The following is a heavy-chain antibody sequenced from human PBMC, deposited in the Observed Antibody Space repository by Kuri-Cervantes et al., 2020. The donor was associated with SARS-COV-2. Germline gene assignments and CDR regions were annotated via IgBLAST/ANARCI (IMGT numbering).Heavy chain of an antibody. CDR2: IWYDGSNK. D-gene: IGHD3-16*01. V-gene: IGHV3-33*01. Sequence: GGSLRLSCAASGFTFSSYGMHRVRQAPGKGLEWVAVIWYDGSNKYYADSVKGRFTISRDNSKNTLYLQMNSLRAEDTAVYYCAREGLGWFDPWGQGTLVTVSS. CDR1: GFTFSSYG. CDR3: AREGLGWFDP. J-gene: IGHJ5*02.